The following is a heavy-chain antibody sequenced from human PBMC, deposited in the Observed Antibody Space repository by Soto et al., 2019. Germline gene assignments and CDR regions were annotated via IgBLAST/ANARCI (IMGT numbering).Heavy chain of an antibody. CDR2: IWYDGSNK. D-gene: IGHD6-6*01. CDR1: GFTFSSYG. V-gene: IGHV3-33*06. CDR3: AKSIAGWFDP. Sequence: QVQLVESGGGVVQPGRSLRLSCAASGFTFSSYGMHWVRQAPGKGLEWVAVIWYDGSNKYYADSVKGRFTISRDNSKNTLYLQMNSLRAEDMAVYYCAKSIAGWFDPWGQGTLVTVSS. J-gene: IGHJ5*02.